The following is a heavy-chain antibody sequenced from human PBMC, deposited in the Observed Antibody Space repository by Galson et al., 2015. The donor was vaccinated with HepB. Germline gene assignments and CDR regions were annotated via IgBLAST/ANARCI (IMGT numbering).Heavy chain of an antibody. CDR3: ARHLSSGNDMGVAY. D-gene: IGHD1-1*01. CDR2: ISSSSSHI. CDR1: GFTFSSYS. V-gene: IGHV3-21*06. Sequence: LRLSCAASGFTFSSYSMNWVRQAPGKGLEWVSSISSSSSHIYYAASVKGRLTISRDNAKNSLYLQMNSLRAEDTAVYYCARHLSSGNDMGVAYWGQGTLVTVSS. J-gene: IGHJ4*02.